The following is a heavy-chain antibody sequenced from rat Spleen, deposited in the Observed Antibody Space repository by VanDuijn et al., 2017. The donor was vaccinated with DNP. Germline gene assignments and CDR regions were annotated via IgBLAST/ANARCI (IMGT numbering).Heavy chain of an antibody. J-gene: IGHJ3*01. CDR3: ARGVSSYYGYNSYWYFDF. D-gene: IGHD1-9*01. V-gene: IGHV3-1*01. CDR1: GFSITSNY. Sequence: EVQLQESGSGLVKPSQSLSLTCSVTGFSITSNYWGWIRKFPGNKMEYIGHISYSGSTNYNPSLKSRISITRDTSKNHFFLHLNSVTTEDTATYYCARGVSSYYGYNSYWYFDFWGQGTLVTVSS. CDR2: ISYSGST.